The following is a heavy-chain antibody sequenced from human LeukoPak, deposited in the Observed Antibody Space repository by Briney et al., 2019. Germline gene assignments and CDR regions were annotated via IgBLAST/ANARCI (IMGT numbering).Heavy chain of an antibody. CDR3: ARGRQRGGYCSSTRCSGRVFDY. V-gene: IGHV4-34*01. Sequence: SETLSLTCAVYGGSFSGYYWSWIRQPPGKGLEWIGEINHSGSTNYNPSLKSRVTISVDTSKNQFSLKLSSVTAADTAVYYCARGRQRGGYCSSTRCSGRVFDYWGQGTLVTVSS. D-gene: IGHD2-2*01. CDR2: INHSGST. CDR1: GGSFSGYY. J-gene: IGHJ4*02.